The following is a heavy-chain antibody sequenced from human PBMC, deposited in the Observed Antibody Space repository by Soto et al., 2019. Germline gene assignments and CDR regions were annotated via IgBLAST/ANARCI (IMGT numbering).Heavy chain of an antibody. Sequence: QVQLVESGGGVVQPGRSLRLSCAASGFTFSSYGMHWVRQAPGKGLEWVAVIWYDGRNKYYADSVKGRFTISSNNSKNSLYMQMTSLRAEETAVYCCARDRIVVVVAAVMCYWHGIDFWGQGTKVTVS. CDR2: IWYDGRNK. V-gene: IGHV3-33*01. CDR1: GFTFSSYG. CDR3: ARDRIVVVVAAVMCYWHGIDF. J-gene: IGHJ6*02. D-gene: IGHD2-15*01.